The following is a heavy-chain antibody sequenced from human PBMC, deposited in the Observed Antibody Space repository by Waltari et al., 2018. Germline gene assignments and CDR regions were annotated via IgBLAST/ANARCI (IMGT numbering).Heavy chain of an antibody. CDR1: GGSISSHY. D-gene: IGHD6-6*01. V-gene: IGHV4-59*11. CDR2: IYYSGST. CDR3: ARDRDSSFGD. J-gene: IGHJ4*02. Sequence: QVQLQESGPGLVKPSETLSLTCTVSGGSISSHYWSWIRQPPGKGLEWIGYIYYSGSTNYNPSLKSRVTISVDTSKNQFSLKLISVTAADTAVYYCARDRDSSFGDWGQGTLITVSS.